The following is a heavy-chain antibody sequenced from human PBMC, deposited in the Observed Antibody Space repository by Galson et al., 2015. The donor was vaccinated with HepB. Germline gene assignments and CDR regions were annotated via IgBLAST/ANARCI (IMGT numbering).Heavy chain of an antibody. CDR1: GFTFSTYA. CDR3: VREYAGSPWSTLLDF. Sequence: SLRLSCAASGFTFSTYAMHWVRQAPGKGLEWVSSISRSSGHIYYADSVRGRFTISRDNAKNSLYLQMNSLRAEDTAVYHCVREYAGSPWSTLLDFWGQGALVSVSS. CDR2: ISRSSGHI. D-gene: IGHD6-13*01. V-gene: IGHV3-21*01. J-gene: IGHJ4*02.